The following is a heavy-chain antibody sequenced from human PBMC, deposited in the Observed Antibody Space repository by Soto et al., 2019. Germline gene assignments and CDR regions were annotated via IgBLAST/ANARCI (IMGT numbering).Heavy chain of an antibody. CDR3: ARAPTARYYYYYMDV. Sequence: ASVNVSCKASGYTFTGYYMHWVRQAPGQGLEWMGWINPNSGGTNYAQKFQGRVTMTTDTSISTAYMELSSLRSEDTAVYYCARAPTARYYYYYMDVWGKGTTVTVSS. CDR1: GYTFTGYY. D-gene: IGHD5-18*01. J-gene: IGHJ6*03. CDR2: INPNSGGT. V-gene: IGHV1-2*02.